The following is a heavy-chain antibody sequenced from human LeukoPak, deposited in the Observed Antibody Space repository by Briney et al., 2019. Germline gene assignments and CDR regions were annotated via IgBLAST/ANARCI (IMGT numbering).Heavy chain of an antibody. CDR1: GFSFSDAW. CDR2: IRRNSDGGTI. J-gene: IGHJ5*02. V-gene: IGHV3-15*07. CDR3: ATDYYDTT. D-gene: IGHD3-22*01. Sequence: GGSLRLSCATSGFSFSDAWMNWVRQAPGKGLEWVGRIRRNSDGGTIDYAAPVKGRFALSRDDSKNTLYLHMSSLQTEDTAVYYCATDYYDTTWGQGTLVTVSS.